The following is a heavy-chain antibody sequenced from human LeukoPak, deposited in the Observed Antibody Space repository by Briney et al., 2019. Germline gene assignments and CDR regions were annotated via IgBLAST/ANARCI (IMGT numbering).Heavy chain of an antibody. D-gene: IGHD2-2*01. Sequence: GASVKVSCKASGYTFTSYGISWVRQAPGQGLEWMGWISAYNGNTNYARKLQGRVTMTTDTSTSTAYMELRSLRSDDTAVYYCARGGYCSSTSCYPYYFDYWGQGTLVTVSS. CDR3: ARGGYCSSTSCYPYYFDY. CDR2: ISAYNGNT. V-gene: IGHV1-18*01. CDR1: GYTFTSYG. J-gene: IGHJ4*02.